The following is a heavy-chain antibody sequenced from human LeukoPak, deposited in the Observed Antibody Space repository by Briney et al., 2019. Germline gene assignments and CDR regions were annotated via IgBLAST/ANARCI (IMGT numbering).Heavy chain of an antibody. V-gene: IGHV3-74*01. CDR3: ARDPSVNNAIGYNWFDH. CDR1: GFGFSSHW. Sequence: GKSLRLSCAASGFGFSSHWMHWVRQAPGKGLGWVSRSNSDGSVRNYADSVEGRFIISRDNAKNTLYLQMNNLGVEDTAVYFCARDPSVNNAIGYNWFDHWGQGALVTVSS. D-gene: IGHD2/OR15-2a*01. CDR2: SNSDGSVR. J-gene: IGHJ5*02.